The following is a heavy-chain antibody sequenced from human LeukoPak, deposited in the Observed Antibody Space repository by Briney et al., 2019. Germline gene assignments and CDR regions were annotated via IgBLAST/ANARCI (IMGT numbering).Heavy chain of an antibody. J-gene: IGHJ5*02. Sequence: GGSLRLSCAASGFTFDDYAMHWVRQAPGKGLEWVPGISWNSGSIGYADSVKGRFTISRDNAKNSLYLQMNSLRAEDTALYYCAKWGIRYFDLENWFDPWGQGTLVTVSS. CDR3: AKWGIRYFDLENWFDP. CDR2: ISWNSGSI. D-gene: IGHD3-9*01. V-gene: IGHV3-9*01. CDR1: GFTFDDYA.